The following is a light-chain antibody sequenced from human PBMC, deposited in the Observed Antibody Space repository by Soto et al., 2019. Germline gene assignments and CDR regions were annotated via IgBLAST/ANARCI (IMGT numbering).Light chain of an antibody. CDR1: QSVSITY. CDR2: DAS. CDR3: QQYHSSPRT. J-gene: IGKJ1*01. V-gene: IGKV3-20*01. Sequence: PGDRATLSCRASQSVSITYLAWYQQKPGQAPRLLIYDASNRATGISDRFTGSGSGTDFTLTITRLEPEDFAVYYCQQYHSSPRTFGQGTKVDI.